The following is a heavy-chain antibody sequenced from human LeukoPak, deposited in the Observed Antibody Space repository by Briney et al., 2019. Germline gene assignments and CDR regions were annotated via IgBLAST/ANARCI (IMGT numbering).Heavy chain of an antibody. CDR1: GYTFTSYY. J-gene: IGHJ4*02. CDR2: INPSGGST. D-gene: IGHD6-6*01. Sequence: ASVKVSCKASGYTFTSYYMHWVRQAPGQGLEWMGIINPSGGSTSYAQKFQGRVTMTRYMSTSTVYMELSSLRSEDTAVYYCARDRKYSSSSGIFDYWGQGNLVTVSS. CDR3: ARDRKYSSSSGIFDY. V-gene: IGHV1-46*01.